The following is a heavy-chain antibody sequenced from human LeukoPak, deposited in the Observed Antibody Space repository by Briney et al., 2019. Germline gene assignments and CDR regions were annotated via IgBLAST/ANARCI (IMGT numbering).Heavy chain of an antibody. CDR2: IYYSGST. Sequence: SETLSLTCGVSDGSMGTYYWGWIRQPPGKRLEWIGYIYYSGSTTYNPSLKSRVTVSVDTSKNQFSLKLTSMTAADTAVYYCARGRLGRQHASFFDSWGHGTLVTVSS. CDR1: DGSMGTYY. V-gene: IGHV4-59*08. J-gene: IGHJ4*01. CDR3: ARGRLGRQHASFFDS. D-gene: IGHD2-2*01.